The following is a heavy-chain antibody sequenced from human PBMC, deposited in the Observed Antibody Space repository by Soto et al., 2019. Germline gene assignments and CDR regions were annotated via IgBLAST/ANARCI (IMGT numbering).Heavy chain of an antibody. V-gene: IGHV3-33*01. D-gene: IGHD6-19*01. Sequence: PGGSLRLSCAASGFTFSSYGMHWVRQAPGKGLEWVAVIWYDGSNKYYADSVKGRFTISRDNSKNTLYLQMNSLRAEDTAVYYCARDANSYSSGLLDYWGQGTLVTVSS. CDR3: ARDANSYSSGLLDY. J-gene: IGHJ4*02. CDR2: IWYDGSNK. CDR1: GFTFSSYG.